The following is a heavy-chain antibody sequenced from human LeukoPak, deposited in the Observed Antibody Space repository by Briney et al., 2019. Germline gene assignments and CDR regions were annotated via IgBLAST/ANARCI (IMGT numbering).Heavy chain of an antibody. CDR3: ARGDWYFDY. CDR1: GFTFSTYS. V-gene: IGHV3-21*01. Sequence: GGSLRLSCAASGFTFSTYSINWVRQAPGKGLEWVSSISSSSSYIYYADSVKGRLTISRDNAKNSLYLQMNSLRAEDTAVYYCARGDWYFDYWGQGTLVTVSS. CDR2: ISSSSSYI. D-gene: IGHD2-21*02. J-gene: IGHJ4*02.